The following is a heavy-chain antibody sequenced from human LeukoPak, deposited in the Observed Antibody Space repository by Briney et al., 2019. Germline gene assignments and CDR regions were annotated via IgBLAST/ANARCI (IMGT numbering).Heavy chain of an antibody. CDR3: AKVDGITIFEVFDY. V-gene: IGHV3-23*01. Sequence: GGSLRLSCAASGFTFSSYAMSWDRQAPGKGLEWVSAISGSGGSTYYADSVKGRFTISRDNYKNTLYLQMNSLRAEDTAVYYCAKVDGITIFEVFDYWGQGTLVTVSS. J-gene: IGHJ4*02. D-gene: IGHD3-3*01. CDR1: GFTFSSYA. CDR2: ISGSGGST.